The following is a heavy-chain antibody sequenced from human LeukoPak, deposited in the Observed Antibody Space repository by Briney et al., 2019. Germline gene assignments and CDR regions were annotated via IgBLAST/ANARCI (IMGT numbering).Heavy chain of an antibody. D-gene: IGHD3-10*01. CDR1: GYTFTSYG. CDR2: ISAYNGNT. V-gene: IGHV1-18*01. CDR3: ARGERKYYYGSGSYYPT. Sequence: ASVKVSCKASGYTFTSYGISWVRQAPGQGLEWMGWISAYNGNTNYAQKLQGRVTMTTDTSTSTAYMELRSLRSDDTAVYYCARGERKYYYGSGSYYPTWGQGTLVTVSS. J-gene: IGHJ5*02.